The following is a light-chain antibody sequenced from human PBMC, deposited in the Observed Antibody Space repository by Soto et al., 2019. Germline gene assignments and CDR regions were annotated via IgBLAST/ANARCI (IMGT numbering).Light chain of an antibody. CDR2: GDS. V-gene: IGKV3-20*01. Sequence: EIVLTQSPGTLSLSPGERATLSCRASQSVSSSYLAWYQQKPGQAPRLLIYGDSSSATGLPDRFSGSRSGTDFSHTIRRLEPEDFAVYYCQEYGSSMYTFGQGTKLEIK. CDR3: QEYGSSMYT. CDR1: QSVSSSY. J-gene: IGKJ2*01.